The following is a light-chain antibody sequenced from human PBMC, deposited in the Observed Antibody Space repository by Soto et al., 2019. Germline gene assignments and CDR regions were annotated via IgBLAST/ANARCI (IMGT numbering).Light chain of an antibody. CDR2: MND. CDR1: TSNILRNY. V-gene: IGLV1-47*01. CDR3: AAWDNSMSGYV. J-gene: IGLJ1*01. Sequence: QSVLTQPPSASGNPGQRLTISCSGSTSNILRNYVYWYRQFPGTAPRILISMNDQRPSGVPDRFSGSKSGTSASLAISGLRSEAEADYYCAAWDNSMSGYVFGTGTKVTVL.